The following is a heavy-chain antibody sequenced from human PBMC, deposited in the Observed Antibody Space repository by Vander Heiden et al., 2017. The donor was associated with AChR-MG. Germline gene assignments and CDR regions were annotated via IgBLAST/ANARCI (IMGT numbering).Heavy chain of an antibody. CDR3: TTDYGDHDS. D-gene: IGHD4-17*01. V-gene: IGHV1-24*01. Sequence: QVQLVQSGAEVKKPGASVKVSCKVSGYTFTEISLHWVRQTPGKGLEWMGGFDPEENETIYSQKFLGRITMTEDTSTYTAYMEMTSLTSEDTAVYYCTTDYGDHDSWGQGTLVTVSS. CDR2: FDPEENET. CDR1: GYTFTEIS. J-gene: IGHJ4*02.